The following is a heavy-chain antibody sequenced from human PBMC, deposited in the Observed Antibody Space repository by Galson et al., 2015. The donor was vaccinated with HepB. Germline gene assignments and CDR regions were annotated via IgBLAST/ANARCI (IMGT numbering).Heavy chain of an antibody. V-gene: IGHV3-30-3*01. Sequence: SLRLSCAASGFTFSSYAMHWVRQAPGKGLEWVAVISYDGSNKYYADSVKGRFTISRDNSKNTLYLQMNSLRAEDTAVYYCARVDYYDSSGSTKFDYWGQGTLVTVSS. J-gene: IGHJ4*02. D-gene: IGHD3-22*01. CDR1: GFTFSSYA. CDR2: ISYDGSNK. CDR3: ARVDYYDSSGSTKFDY.